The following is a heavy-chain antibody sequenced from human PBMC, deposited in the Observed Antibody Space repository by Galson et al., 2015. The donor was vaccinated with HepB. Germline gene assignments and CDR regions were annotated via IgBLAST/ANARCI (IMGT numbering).Heavy chain of an antibody. CDR2: ISYDGSNK. Sequence: SLRLSCAASGFTFSSYGMHWVRQAPGKGLEWVAVISYDGSNKYYADSVKGRFTISRDNSKNTLYLQMNGLRAEDTAVYYCAKDDDYGDGCLQHWGQGTLVTVSS. J-gene: IGHJ1*01. D-gene: IGHD4-17*01. CDR3: AKDDDYGDGCLQH. V-gene: IGHV3-30*18. CDR1: GFTFSSYG.